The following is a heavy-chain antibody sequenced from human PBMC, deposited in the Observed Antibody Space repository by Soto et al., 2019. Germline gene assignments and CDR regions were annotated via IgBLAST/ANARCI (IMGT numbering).Heavy chain of an antibody. CDR2: ISGSGGST. Sequence: EVQLLESGGGWVQPGGSLRLSCAASGFTFSSYAMSWVRQPPGKGLEWVSAISGSGGSTYYADSVKGRFTISRDNSKNSLYMQMNSLRAEDTAVYYCAKGKRYTTVTNFDYWGQGTLVTVSS. CDR1: GFTFSSYA. D-gene: IGHD4-17*01. V-gene: IGHV3-23*01. J-gene: IGHJ4*02. CDR3: AKGKRYTTVTNFDY.